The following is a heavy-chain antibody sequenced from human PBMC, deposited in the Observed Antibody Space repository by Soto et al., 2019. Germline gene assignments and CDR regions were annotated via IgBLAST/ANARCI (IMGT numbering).Heavy chain of an antibody. J-gene: IGHJ3*02. Sequence: PGGSLRLSCAASGFTFSSYWMHWVRHAPGKGLVWVSRINSDGSSTSYADSVKGRFTISRDNAKNTLYLQMNSLRAEDTAVYYCAREVHSGYDDAFDIWGQGTMVTVSS. CDR2: INSDGSST. CDR1: GFTFSSYW. CDR3: AREVHSGYDDAFDI. V-gene: IGHV3-74*01. D-gene: IGHD5-12*01.